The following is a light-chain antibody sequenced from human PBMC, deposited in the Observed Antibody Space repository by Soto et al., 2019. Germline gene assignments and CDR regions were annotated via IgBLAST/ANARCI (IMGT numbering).Light chain of an antibody. CDR3: QQRSNWPPGP. Sequence: EVVLTQSPATLSLSPGERATLSCRASQSISTYLAWYQQKPGQAPRLFIYDASNRATGIPARFSGSGSGTDFTLTISSLEPEDFAVYYCQQRSNWPPGPFGQGPRWIS. V-gene: IGKV3-11*01. CDR2: DAS. CDR1: QSISTY. J-gene: IGKJ1*01.